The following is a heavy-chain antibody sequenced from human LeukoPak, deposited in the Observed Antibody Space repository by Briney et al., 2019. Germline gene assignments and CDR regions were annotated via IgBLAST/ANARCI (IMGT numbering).Heavy chain of an antibody. CDR3: ARADGYNPIYYYYGMDV. Sequence: PGGSLRLSCAASGFSFSDYYMSWIRQAPGKGLEWVSYISSSGGNIYYADSVKGRFTISRDNAKNSLYLQMNSLRAEDTAVYYCARADGYNPIYYYYGMDVWGQGTTVTASS. V-gene: IGHV3-11*01. J-gene: IGHJ6*02. D-gene: IGHD5-24*01. CDR1: GFSFSDYY. CDR2: ISSSGGNI.